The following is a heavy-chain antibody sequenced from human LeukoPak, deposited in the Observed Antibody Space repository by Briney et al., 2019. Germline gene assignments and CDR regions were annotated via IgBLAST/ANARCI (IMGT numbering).Heavy chain of an antibody. J-gene: IGHJ2*01. CDR1: GGTFSSYA. CDR3: AKGPSIAAAGTLTWYFDL. D-gene: IGHD6-13*01. Sequence: ASVKVSCKASGGTFSSYAISWVRQAPGQGLEWMGGIIPIFGTANYAQKFQGRVTITADESTSTAYMELSSLRSEDTAVYYCAKGPSIAAAGTLTWYFDLWGRGTLVTVSS. V-gene: IGHV1-69*13. CDR2: IIPIFGTA.